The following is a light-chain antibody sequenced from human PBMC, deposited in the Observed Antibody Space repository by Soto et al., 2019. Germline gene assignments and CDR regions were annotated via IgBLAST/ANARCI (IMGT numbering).Light chain of an antibody. J-gene: IGLJ1*01. CDR2: SNN. CDR1: SSNIGSNT. CDR3: AEWDDSLNGYV. V-gene: IGLV1-44*01. Sequence: QCGLTQRPSGSGTPGQRVTISCSGSSSNIGSNTVNWYQQLPGTAPKLLIYSNNQRPSGVPDRFSGSKSGTSASLAISGLQSEDEADYYCAEWDDSLNGYVFGTGTKVTVL.